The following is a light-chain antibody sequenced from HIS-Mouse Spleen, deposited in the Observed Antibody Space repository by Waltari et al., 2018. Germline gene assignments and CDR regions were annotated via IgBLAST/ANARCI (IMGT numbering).Light chain of an antibody. CDR2: GAS. Sequence: EIVMTQSPATLSVSPGERATLSCRASQSVSSNLAWYQLKPGQAPRPLLYGASTRAPGIPARFSGSGSGTEFTLTISSMQSEDFAVYYCQQYNNWWTFGQGTKVEIK. V-gene: IGKV3-15*01. CDR1: QSVSSN. CDR3: QQYNNWWT. J-gene: IGKJ1*01.